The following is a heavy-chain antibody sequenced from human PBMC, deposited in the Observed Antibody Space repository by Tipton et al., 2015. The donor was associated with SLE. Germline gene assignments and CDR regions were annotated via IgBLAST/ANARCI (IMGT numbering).Heavy chain of an antibody. CDR1: GFRFSNYG. Sequence: SLRLSCAASGFRFSNYGMHWVRQAPGKGLECVAFIRYDGNVKYYADSVRGRFTISRDNPKNTLFLQLNSLRAEDTAVYYCAQQIVGDTGTFDFWGQGTMLTVSS. CDR2: IRYDGNVK. J-gene: IGHJ3*01. CDR3: AQQIVGDTGTFDF. V-gene: IGHV3-30*02. D-gene: IGHD1-26*01.